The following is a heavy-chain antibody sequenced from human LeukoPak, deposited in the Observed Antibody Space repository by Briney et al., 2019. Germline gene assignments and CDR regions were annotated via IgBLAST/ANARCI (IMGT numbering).Heavy chain of an antibody. Sequence: ASVKVSCKASGYTFTSYDINWVRQATGQGLEWMGWMNPNSGNTDYAQRFQGRVTITRNTSINTAYMELSSLRFEDTAVYYCARGDFSSSKLSLYFDYWGQGILVTVS. CDR3: ARGDFSSSKLSLYFDY. CDR2: MNPNSGNT. CDR1: GYTFTSYD. V-gene: IGHV1-8*03. J-gene: IGHJ4*02.